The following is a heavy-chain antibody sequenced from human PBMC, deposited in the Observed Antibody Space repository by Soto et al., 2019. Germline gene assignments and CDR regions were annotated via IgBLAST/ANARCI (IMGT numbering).Heavy chain of an antibody. V-gene: IGHV1-18*01. Sequence: ASVKVSCKTSGYTFTNYGIGWVRQAPGQGLEWVAWITVYSGSTNYAQKFQGRVTITADESTSTAYMELSSLRSEDTAVYYCARESRYCSGGSCYFLPGIDYWGQGTLVTVSS. J-gene: IGHJ4*02. CDR1: GYTFTNYG. CDR3: ARESRYCSGGSCYFLPGIDY. D-gene: IGHD2-15*01. CDR2: ITVYSGST.